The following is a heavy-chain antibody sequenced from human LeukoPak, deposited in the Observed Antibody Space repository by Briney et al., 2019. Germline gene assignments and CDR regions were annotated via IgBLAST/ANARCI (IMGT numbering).Heavy chain of an antibody. V-gene: IGHV3-30*03. CDR2: ITYDGYYK. D-gene: IGHD3-22*01. CDR3: ARVRDSSGYYSFDY. Sequence: GTSLRLSCAASGFTFTSYGMHWVRQAPGKGLEWVALITYDGYYKYYSDSVKGRFTISSDTSKNTLYLQMNSLRAEDTAVYYCARVRDSSGYYSFDYWGQGTLVTVSS. CDR1: GFTFTSYG. J-gene: IGHJ4*02.